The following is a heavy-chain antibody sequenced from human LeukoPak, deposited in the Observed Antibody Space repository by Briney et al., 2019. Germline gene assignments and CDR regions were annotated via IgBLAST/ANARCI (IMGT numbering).Heavy chain of an antibody. Sequence: GGSLRLSCAASGFTFSSYAMHWVRQAPGKGLEWVAVISYDGSNKYYADSVKGRFTISRDNSKNTLYLQMNSLRAEDTAVYYCARVGDSSGRNKMGLGYWGQGTLVTVSS. CDR1: GFTFSSYA. CDR2: ISYDGSNK. J-gene: IGHJ4*02. D-gene: IGHD3-22*01. CDR3: ARVGDSSGRNKMGLGY. V-gene: IGHV3-30*01.